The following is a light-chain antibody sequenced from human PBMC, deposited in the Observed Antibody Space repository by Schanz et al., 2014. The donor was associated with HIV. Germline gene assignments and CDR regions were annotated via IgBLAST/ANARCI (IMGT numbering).Light chain of an antibody. J-gene: IGLJ2*01. CDR3: SSHAGRSSFVV. Sequence: QSALTQPASVSGSPGQSITISCTGTSSDVGGYNYVSWYQQHPGKAPKLMIYDVSNRPSGVSNRFSGSKSGNTASLTISGVQDEDEADYYCSSHAGRSSFVVFGGGTQLTVL. V-gene: IGLV2-14*03. CDR2: DVS. CDR1: SSDVGGYNY.